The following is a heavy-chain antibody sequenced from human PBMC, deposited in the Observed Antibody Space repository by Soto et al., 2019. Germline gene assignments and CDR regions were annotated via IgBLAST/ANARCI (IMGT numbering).Heavy chain of an antibody. CDR1: GGTFSSYA. V-gene: IGHV1-69*01. D-gene: IGHD2-8*01. J-gene: IGHJ6*02. CDR3: ARRVIALAGTGYSCYGMDL. CDR2: IIPIFGTA. Sequence: QVQLVQSGAEVKKPGSSVKVSCKASGGTFSSYAISWVRQAPGQGLEWMGGIIPIFGTANYAQRFQGRVNITPDESTSTAYLELRSPRSEDTAMYYFARRVIALAGTGYSCYGMDLWGQGTTVTVSS.